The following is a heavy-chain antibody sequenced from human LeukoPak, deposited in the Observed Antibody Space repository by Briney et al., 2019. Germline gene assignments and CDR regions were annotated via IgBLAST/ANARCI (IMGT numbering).Heavy chain of an antibody. V-gene: IGHV3-33*01. D-gene: IGHD4-17*01. J-gene: IGHJ4*02. CDR3: ARDQADGDYYFDY. Sequence: PGRSLRLSCAASGFTFSSYGMHWVRQAPGKGLEWVALIWYDGSIKCYEDSVKGRFTISRDNSKNTLYLQMNSLRAEDTAVYYCARDQADGDYYFDYWGQGTLVTVSS. CDR1: GFTFSSYG. CDR2: IWYDGSIK.